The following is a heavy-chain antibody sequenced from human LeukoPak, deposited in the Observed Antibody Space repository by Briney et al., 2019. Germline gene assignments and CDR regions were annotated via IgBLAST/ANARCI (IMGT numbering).Heavy chain of an antibody. Sequence: ASVKVSCKASGGTFSSYAISWVRQAPGQGLEWMGGIISIFGTANYAQKFQGRVTITADESTSTAYMELSSLRSEDTAVYHCARDRGYCSSTSCYWFDCWGQGTLVTVSS. CDR2: IISIFGTA. V-gene: IGHV1-69*13. D-gene: IGHD2-2*01. CDR1: GGTFSSYA. J-gene: IGHJ4*02. CDR3: ARDRGYCSSTSCYWFDC.